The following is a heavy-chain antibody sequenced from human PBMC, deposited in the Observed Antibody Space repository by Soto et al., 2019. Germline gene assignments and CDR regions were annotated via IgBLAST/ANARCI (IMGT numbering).Heavy chain of an antibody. CDR1: GGSINGGPYS. Sequence: SETLSLTCTVSGGSINGGPYSWGWIRQPPGKGLEWIGNIHHSGSTYYNPSLKSRVTISVDTSRDQFSLKLSSVTTADTAVYYCARHVFTTVVRGFLITFEYYSGLDVWGQGTTVTVSS. D-gene: IGHD3-10*01. J-gene: IGHJ6*02. V-gene: IGHV4-39*01. CDR3: ARHVFTTVVRGFLITFEYYSGLDV. CDR2: IHHSGST.